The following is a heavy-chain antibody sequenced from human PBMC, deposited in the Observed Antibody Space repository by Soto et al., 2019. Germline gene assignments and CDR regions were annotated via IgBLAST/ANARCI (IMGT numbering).Heavy chain of an antibody. CDR3: ASTRSERGLRYFDWLLFDY. J-gene: IGHJ4*02. CDR2: IIPIFGTA. V-gene: IGHV1-69*06. Sequence: QVQLVQSGAEVKKPGSSVKVSCKASGGTFSSYAISWVRQAPGQGREWMGGIIPIFGTANYAQKCQGRVTITADKSTSTAYMELSSLRSEDTAVYYCASTRSERGLRYFDWLLFDYWGQGTLVSVSS. CDR1: GGTFSSYA. D-gene: IGHD3-9*01.